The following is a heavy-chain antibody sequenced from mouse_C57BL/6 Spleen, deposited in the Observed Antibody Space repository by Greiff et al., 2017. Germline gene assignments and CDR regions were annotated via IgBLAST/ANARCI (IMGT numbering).Heavy chain of an antibody. Sequence: VQLKESGPGLVKPSQSLSLTCSVTGYSITSGYYWNWIRQFPGNKLEWMGYISYDGSNNYNPSLKNRISITRDTSKNQFFLKLNSVTTEDTATYYCARDIITTVVYWYFDVWGTGTTVTVSS. J-gene: IGHJ1*03. D-gene: IGHD1-1*01. CDR2: ISYDGSN. V-gene: IGHV3-6*01. CDR1: GYSITSGYY. CDR3: ARDIITTVVYWYFDV.